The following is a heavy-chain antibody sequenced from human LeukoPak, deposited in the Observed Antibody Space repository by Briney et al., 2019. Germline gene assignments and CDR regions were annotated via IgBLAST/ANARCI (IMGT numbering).Heavy chain of an antibody. CDR3: TTVGYSYGQA. CDR1: GFTVSSNY. V-gene: IGHV3-15*01. J-gene: IGHJ5*02. Sequence: TGGSLRLSCAASGFTVSSNYMSWVRQGPGKGLEWVGRIKSKTDGGTTDYAAPVKGRFTISRDDSKNTLYLQMNSLKTEDTAVYYCTTVGYSYGQAWGQGTLVTVSS. D-gene: IGHD5-18*01. CDR2: IKSKTDGGTT.